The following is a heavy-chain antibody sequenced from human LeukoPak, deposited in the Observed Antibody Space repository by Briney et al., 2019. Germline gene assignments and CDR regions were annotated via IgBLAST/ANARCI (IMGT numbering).Heavy chain of an antibody. Sequence: GASVKVSCKVSGYTLTELSMHWVRQAPGKGLEWMGGFDPEDGETIYAQKFQGRVTMTEDTSTDTAYMELSSLRSEDTAVYYCATWGPLNDYVWGSYRQQPFDYWGQGTLVTVSS. J-gene: IGHJ4*02. CDR2: FDPEDGET. V-gene: IGHV1-24*01. CDR3: ATWGPLNDYVWGSYRQQPFDY. D-gene: IGHD3-16*02. CDR1: GYTLTELS.